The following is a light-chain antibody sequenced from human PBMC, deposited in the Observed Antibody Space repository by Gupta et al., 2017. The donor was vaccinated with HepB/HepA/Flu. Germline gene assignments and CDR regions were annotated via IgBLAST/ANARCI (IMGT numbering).Light chain of an antibody. V-gene: IGLV1-44*01. CDR1: RSNVGSKN. Sequence: QSLLTQSPSVSGTPAQRVTITCSGSRSNVGSKNVNWYQQLPGTAPKLLIYSNDERPSGVPDRFSGSKSDTSASLAISGLQSEDEADYYCAAWDDSLNGVVFGGGTKLTVL. J-gene: IGLJ2*01. CDR3: AAWDDSLNGVV. CDR2: SND.